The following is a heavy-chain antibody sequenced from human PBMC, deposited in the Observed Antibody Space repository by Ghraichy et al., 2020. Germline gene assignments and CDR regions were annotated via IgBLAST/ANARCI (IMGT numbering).Heavy chain of an antibody. V-gene: IGHV3-7*01. CDR2: IKQEGSAK. D-gene: IGHD3-22*01. Sequence: GGSLRLSCAASGFTFSNYWMTWVRQAPGKGLEWVANIKQEGSAKHYVDSVKGRFTISRDNAKNSLYLQMSSLRAEDTAVYYCARDLFYFDNSGYYASDYWGQGILGT. CDR3: ARDLFYFDNSGYYASDY. J-gene: IGHJ4*02. CDR1: GFTFSNYW.